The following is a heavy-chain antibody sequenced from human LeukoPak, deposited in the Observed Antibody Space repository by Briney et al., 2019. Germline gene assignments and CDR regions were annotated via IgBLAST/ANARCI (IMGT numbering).Heavy chain of an antibody. CDR2: ISGSGGST. D-gene: IGHD3-10*01. Sequence: GGTLRLSCAASGFTFSSYGMSWVRQAPGKGLEWVSAISGSGGSTYYADSVKGRFTISRDNSKNTLYLQMNSLRAEDTAVYYCAKVETYYYGSGSSDFDYWGQGTLVTVSS. J-gene: IGHJ4*02. CDR3: AKVETYYYGSGSSDFDY. CDR1: GFTFSSYG. V-gene: IGHV3-23*01.